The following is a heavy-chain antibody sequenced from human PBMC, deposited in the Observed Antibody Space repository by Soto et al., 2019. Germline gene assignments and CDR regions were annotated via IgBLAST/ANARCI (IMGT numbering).Heavy chain of an antibody. CDR2: MNPNSGNT. V-gene: IGHV1-8*01. J-gene: IGHJ6*03. D-gene: IGHD3-3*01. CDR1: GYTFTSYD. Sequence: GASVKVSCKASGYTFTSYDINRVRQATGQGLEWMGWMNPNSGNTGYAQKFQGRVTMTRNTSISTAYMELSSLRSEDTAVYYCARYLRFLEWLPHYYYYYYMDVWGKGTTVTVSS. CDR3: ARYLRFLEWLPHYYYYYYMDV.